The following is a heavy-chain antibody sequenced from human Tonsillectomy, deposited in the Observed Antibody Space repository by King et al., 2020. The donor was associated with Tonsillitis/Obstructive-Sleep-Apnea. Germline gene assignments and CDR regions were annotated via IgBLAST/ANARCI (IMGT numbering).Heavy chain of an antibody. CDR2: ITSGSVSAT. CDR1: GFTFSAYS. V-gene: IGHV3-48*02. Sequence: VQLVESGGGLAQPGGSLRLSCAASGFTFSAYSMNWVRQAPGKGLEWFSYITSGSVSATYYADSVRGRFTFSRDNAKNSLSLQMNSLRDEDTAVYYCSRDFAWSFDYWGQGILVTVSS. J-gene: IGHJ4*02. D-gene: IGHD3-3*01. CDR3: SRDFAWSFDY.